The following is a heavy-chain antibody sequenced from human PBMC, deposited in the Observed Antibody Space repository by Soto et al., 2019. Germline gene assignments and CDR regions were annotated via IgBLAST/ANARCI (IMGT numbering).Heavy chain of an antibody. CDR1: GGSISSGPYS. CDR2: FHYNERT. J-gene: IGHJ6*02. Sequence: QLQLQESGPGLVKPSETLSLNCSVSGGSISSGPYSWGWIRQPPGAGLEWIGTFHYNERTFYNPPLERRVTISVDTSKNQLSLQVPSVTVADTAVYFCARLGGYCIGTNCYGFSGMDVWGQGTTVTVSS. D-gene: IGHD2-2*01. V-gene: IGHV4-39*01. CDR3: ARLGGYCIGTNCYGFSGMDV.